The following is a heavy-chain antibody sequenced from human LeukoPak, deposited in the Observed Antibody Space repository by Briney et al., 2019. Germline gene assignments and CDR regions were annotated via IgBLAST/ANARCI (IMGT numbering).Heavy chain of an antibody. CDR1: GFTFSSYA. CDR2: ISYHGSSK. V-gene: IGHV3-30-3*01. D-gene: IGHD4-17*01. CDR3: AKDRTTVTPRGGDY. Sequence: GGSLRLSCAASGFTFSSYAMNWVRQAPGKGLEWVAVISYHGSSKYYVDSVKGRFTISRDNSKNTLYLQMNSLRAEDTAVYYCAKDRTTVTPRGGDYWGQGTLVTVSS. J-gene: IGHJ4*02.